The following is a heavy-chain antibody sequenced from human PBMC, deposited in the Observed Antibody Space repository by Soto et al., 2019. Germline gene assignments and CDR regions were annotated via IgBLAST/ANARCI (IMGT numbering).Heavy chain of an antibody. J-gene: IGHJ5*02. V-gene: IGHV3-21*01. CDR3: ARDGYYDSGGYPDWFDP. D-gene: IGHD3-22*01. CDR1: GFTFSSYS. Sequence: GGSLRLSCAASGFTFSSYSMNWVRQAPGKGLEWVSSISSSGYIYYADSVKGRFTISRDNAKNSLYLQMSSLRAEDTAVYYCARDGYYDSGGYPDWFDPWGQGTLVTVS. CDR2: ISSSGYI.